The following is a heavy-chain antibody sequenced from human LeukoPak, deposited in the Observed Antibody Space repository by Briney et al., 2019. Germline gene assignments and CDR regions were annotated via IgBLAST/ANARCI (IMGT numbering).Heavy chain of an antibody. J-gene: IGHJ4*02. CDR1: GYTFSSYA. CDR3: ARDQDYSGSYPSDY. V-gene: IGHV3-30-3*01. CDR2: ISYDGSNS. D-gene: IGHD1-26*01. Sequence: GGSLRLSCADSGYTFSSYAMSWVRQAPGKGLDWVALISYDGSNSYYAVSVKGRFTISRDNSKDTVYLQMNSLRAEDTAVYFCARDQDYSGSYPSDYWGQGTLVTVSS.